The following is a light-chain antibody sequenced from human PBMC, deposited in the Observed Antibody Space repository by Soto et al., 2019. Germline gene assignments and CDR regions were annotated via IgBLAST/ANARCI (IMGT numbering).Light chain of an antibody. Sequence: QSVLTQPPSASGSPGQSVTISCTGTSGVSWYQQHPGKAPKLLIYEVTKRPSGVPDRFSGSKSGNTASLTVSGLQAEDEADYYCGSYASATLIFGGGTKLTVL. CDR1: SGV. J-gene: IGLJ2*01. V-gene: IGLV2-8*01. CDR2: EVT. CDR3: GSYASATLI.